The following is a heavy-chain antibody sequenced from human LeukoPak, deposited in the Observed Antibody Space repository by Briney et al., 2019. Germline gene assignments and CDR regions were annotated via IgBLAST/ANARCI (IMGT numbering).Heavy chain of an antibody. D-gene: IGHD3-9*01. V-gene: IGHV1-8*01. J-gene: IGHJ6*02. CDR2: MNPNSGNT. CDR3: AGSDILTGYYSRYYYYGMDV. CDR1: GYTFTSYD. Sequence: AASVKVSCKASGYTFTSYDINWVRQATGQGLEWMGWMNPNSGNTGYAQKFQGRVTMTRNTSISTAYMELSSLRSEDTAVYYCAGSDILTGYYSRYYYYGMDVWGQGTTVTVSS.